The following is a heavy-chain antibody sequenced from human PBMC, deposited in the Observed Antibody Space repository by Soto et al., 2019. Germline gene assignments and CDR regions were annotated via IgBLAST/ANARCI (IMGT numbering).Heavy chain of an antibody. V-gene: IGHV3-30-3*01. J-gene: IGHJ5*02. Sequence: GSLRLSCAASGFTFSSYAMHWVRQAPGKGLEWVAVISYDGSNKYYADSVKGRFTISRDNSKNTLYLQMNSLRAEDTAVYYCARDPRYCSSTSCYDSRFDPWGQGPLVTVSS. CDR2: ISYDGSNK. CDR3: ARDPRYCSSTSCYDSRFDP. D-gene: IGHD2-2*01. CDR1: GFTFSSYA.